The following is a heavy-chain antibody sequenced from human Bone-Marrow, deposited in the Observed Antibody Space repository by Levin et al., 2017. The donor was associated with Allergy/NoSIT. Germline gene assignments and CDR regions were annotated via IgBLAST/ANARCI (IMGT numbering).Heavy chain of an antibody. V-gene: IGHV4-59*11. D-gene: IGHD4-17*01. J-gene: IGHJ4*02. Sequence: MSSETLSLNCTVSGDSISNHYYSWIRQPPGKGLEWIGYIQGSGSTNYNPSLRSRVTISVDTSKNQFSLKVSSVTAADTAVYFCARTKVEGGDYLDYFDHWGQGTLVTVS. CDR3: ARTKVEGGDYLDYFDH. CDR1: GDSISNHY. CDR2: IQGSGST.